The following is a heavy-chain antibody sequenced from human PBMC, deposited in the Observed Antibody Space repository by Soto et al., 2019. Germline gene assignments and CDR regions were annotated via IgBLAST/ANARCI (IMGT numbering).Heavy chain of an antibody. D-gene: IGHD2-2*01. CDR1: GFTFSSTS. V-gene: IGHV3-23*01. Sequence: DVQLLESGGGLVQPGGSLRLSCAASGFTFSSTSMSWVRQAPGKGLEWVSAISGSGDNRPYADSVKGRFTISRDNSKNTLYLQMASLRAEDTAVYYCAKMGLYCSRSSCGTFAIWGQGTMVTVSS. CDR3: AKMGLYCSRSSCGTFAI. J-gene: IGHJ3*02. CDR2: ISGSGDNR.